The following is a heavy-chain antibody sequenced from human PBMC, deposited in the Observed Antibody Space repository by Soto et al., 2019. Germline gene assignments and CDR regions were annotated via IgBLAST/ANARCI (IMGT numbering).Heavy chain of an antibody. D-gene: IGHD4-17*01. Sequence: GGSLRLSCAASGFTFSSYAMSWVRQAPGKGLEWVSAISGSGGSTYYADSVKGRFTISRDNSKNTLYLQMNSLRAEDTAVYYCANSAFDYGDFSYYYGMDVWGQGTTVTVSS. CDR2: ISGSGGST. CDR1: GFTFSSYA. CDR3: ANSAFDYGDFSYYYGMDV. V-gene: IGHV3-23*01. J-gene: IGHJ6*02.